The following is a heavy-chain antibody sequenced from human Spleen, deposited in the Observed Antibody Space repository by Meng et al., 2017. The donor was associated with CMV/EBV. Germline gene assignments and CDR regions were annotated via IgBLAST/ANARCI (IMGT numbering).Heavy chain of an antibody. CDR1: GYTFSNYG. V-gene: IGHV1-18*01. CDR2: ISAFNGNT. D-gene: IGHD2-2*01. J-gene: IGHJ5*02. CDR3: ARDRGDCSRPSCAADH. Sequence: ASVKVSCKASGYTFSNYGIVWVRQAPGQGPEWVGWISAFNGNTNYAQKLQGRVSMTTDTSTSTAYMELRSLRSDDTAVYYCARDRGDCSRPSCAADHWGQGTLVTVSS.